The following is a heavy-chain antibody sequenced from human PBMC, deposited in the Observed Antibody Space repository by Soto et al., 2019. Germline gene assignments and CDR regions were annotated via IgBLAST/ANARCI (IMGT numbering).Heavy chain of an antibody. CDR3: AAKYYYDRSGYYSLDY. Sequence: GASVKVSCKASGFTFSSSAVQWVRQARGQRLEWIGWIVVGSGNTYYPQRFQERVTITRDMSTSTAYMELSSLTSEDTAVYYCAAKYYYDRSGYYSLDYWGQGTLVTVSS. V-gene: IGHV1-58*01. CDR2: IVVGSGNT. D-gene: IGHD3-22*01. J-gene: IGHJ4*02. CDR1: GFTFSSSA.